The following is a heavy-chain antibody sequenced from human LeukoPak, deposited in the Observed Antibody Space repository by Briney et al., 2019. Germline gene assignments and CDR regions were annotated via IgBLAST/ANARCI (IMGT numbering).Heavy chain of an antibody. CDR2: INPNSGGT. CDR1: GYTFTGYY. J-gene: IGHJ3*02. Sequence: GASVKVSCKASGYTFTGYYMHWVRQAPGQGLEWMGWINPNSGGTNYAQKFQSRVTMTRDTSISTAYMELSRLRSDDTAAYYCARRGYNFGLGAFDIWGQGTMVTVSS. V-gene: IGHV1-2*02. CDR3: ARRGYNFGLGAFDI. D-gene: IGHD5-12*01.